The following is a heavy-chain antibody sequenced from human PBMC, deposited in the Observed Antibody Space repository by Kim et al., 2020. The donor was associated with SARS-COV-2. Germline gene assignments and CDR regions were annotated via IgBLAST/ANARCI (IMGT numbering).Heavy chain of an antibody. J-gene: IGHJ3*02. CDR2: INAGNGNT. Sequence: ASVKVSCKASGYTFTSYAMHWVRQAPGQRLEWMGWINAGNGNTKYSQKFQGRVTITRDTSASTAYMELSSLRSEDTAVYYCASSSSAGIAVEWDAFDIWGQGTMVTVSS. CDR3: ASSSSAGIAVEWDAFDI. V-gene: IGHV1-3*01. CDR1: GYTFTSYA. D-gene: IGHD6-19*01.